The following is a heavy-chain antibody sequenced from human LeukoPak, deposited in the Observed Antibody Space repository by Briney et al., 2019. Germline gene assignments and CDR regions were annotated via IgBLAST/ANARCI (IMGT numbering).Heavy chain of an antibody. D-gene: IGHD4-23*01. CDR2: IYYSGST. V-gene: IGHV4-39*07. CDR3: ARDSPLTTVVPGYYYGMDV. CDR1: GGSTSSSSYY. Sequence: SETLSLTCTVSGGSTSSSSYYWGWIRQPPGKGLEWIGSIYYSGSTYYNPSLKSRVTISVDTSKNQFSLKLSSVTAADTAVYYCARDSPLTTVVPGYYYGMDVWGQGTTVTVSS. J-gene: IGHJ6*02.